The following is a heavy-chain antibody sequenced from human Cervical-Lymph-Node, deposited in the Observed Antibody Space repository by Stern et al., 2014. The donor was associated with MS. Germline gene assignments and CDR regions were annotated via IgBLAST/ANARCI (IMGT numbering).Heavy chain of an antibody. D-gene: IGHD4-11*01. CDR1: GYTFTYYA. CDR2: ISPYNGNT. V-gene: IGHV1-18*01. Sequence: VQLLQSGAEVKKPGASVNVSCKTSGYTFTYYAISWIRQAPGQGLEWVGWISPYNGNTNFVQKLQGRVAMTTDTSPSTAYMELRSLRSDDTAVYYCARDDDYTRRAIDYWGQGTLVTVSS. J-gene: IGHJ4*02. CDR3: ARDDDYTRRAIDY.